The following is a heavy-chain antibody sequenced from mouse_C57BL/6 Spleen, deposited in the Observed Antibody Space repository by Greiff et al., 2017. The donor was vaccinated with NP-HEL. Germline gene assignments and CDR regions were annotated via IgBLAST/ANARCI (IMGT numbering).Heavy chain of an antibody. CDR2: ISDGGSYT. J-gene: IGHJ4*01. CDR1: GFTFSSYV. V-gene: IGHV5-4*01. CDR3: ARGPNYYGMDY. Sequence: DVQLVESGGGLVKPGGSLKLSCAASGFTFSSYVMSWVRQTPEKRLEWVATISDGGSYTYYPDNVKGRFTISRDNAKNNLYLQMSHLKSEDTAMYYCARGPNYYGMDYWGQGTSVTVSS.